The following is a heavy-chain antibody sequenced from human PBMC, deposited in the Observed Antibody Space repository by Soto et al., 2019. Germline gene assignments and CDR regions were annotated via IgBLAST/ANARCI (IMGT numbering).Heavy chain of an antibody. J-gene: IGHJ4*02. CDR1: GFTVSSNY. V-gene: IGHV3-53*01. CDR2: IYSGGST. D-gene: IGHD3-22*01. CDR3: AATDTRGSGYFFDY. Sequence: PGGSLRLSCAASGFTVSSNYMSWVRQAPGKGLEWVSVIYSGGSTYYADSVKGRFTISRDNSKNTLYLQMNSLRAEDTAVYYCAATDTRGSGYFFDYWGQGTLVTVSS.